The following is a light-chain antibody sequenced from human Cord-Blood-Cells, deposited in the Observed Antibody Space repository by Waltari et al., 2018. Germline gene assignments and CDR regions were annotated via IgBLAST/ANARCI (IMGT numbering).Light chain of an antibody. J-gene: IGKJ4*01. CDR2: DAS. CDR3: QQRSNWPPRLT. CDR1: QSVSSY. Sequence: ELVLTQSPATLSLSPGERANLSCRASQSVSSYLAWYQQKPGQAPRLLIYDASNRATGIPARFSGSGSGTDFTLTISSLEPEDFAVYYCQQRSNWPPRLTFGGGTKVEIK. V-gene: IGKV3-11*01.